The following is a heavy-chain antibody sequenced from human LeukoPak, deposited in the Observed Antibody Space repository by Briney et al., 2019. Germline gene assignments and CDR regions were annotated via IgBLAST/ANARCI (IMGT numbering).Heavy chain of an antibody. D-gene: IGHD4-17*01. CDR2: ISGSGGST. CDR3: AKDPNDYGDGGAFDI. CDR1: GFTFSSYA. Sequence: PGGSLRLSCAASGFTFSSYAMSWVRQAPGRGLEWVSAISGSGGSTYYADSVKGRFTISRDNSKNTLYLQMNSLRAEDTAVYYCAKDPNDYGDGGAFDIWGQGTMVTVSS. J-gene: IGHJ3*02. V-gene: IGHV3-23*01.